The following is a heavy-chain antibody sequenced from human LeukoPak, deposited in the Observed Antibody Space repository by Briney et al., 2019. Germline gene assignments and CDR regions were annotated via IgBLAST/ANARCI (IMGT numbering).Heavy chain of an antibody. Sequence: PGGSLRLSCEASGFAFSFSAMTWVRQAPGPGLEWVSTINANAINTYYADSVKGRFTISRDNSKSTLYLQLNSLRAEDTAVYYCANPISGGLAVTADWFDPWGQGTLVTVSS. CDR3: ANPISGGLAVTADWFDP. V-gene: IGHV3-23*01. J-gene: IGHJ5*02. CDR1: GFAFSFSA. D-gene: IGHD6-19*01. CDR2: INANAINT.